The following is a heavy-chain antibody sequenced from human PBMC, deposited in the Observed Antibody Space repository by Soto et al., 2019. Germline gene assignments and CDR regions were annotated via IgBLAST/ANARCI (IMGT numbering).Heavy chain of an antibody. CDR2: ISYDGSNK. V-gene: IGHV3-30-3*01. CDR1: GFTFSSYA. J-gene: IGHJ3*02. CDR3: ARASIAVADIAFDI. D-gene: IGHD6-19*01. Sequence: GGSLRLSCAASGFTFSSYAMHWVRQAPGKGLEWVAVISYDGSNKYYADSVKGRFTISRDNSKNTLYLQMNSLRAEDTAVYYCARASIAVADIAFDIWGQGTMVTVSS.